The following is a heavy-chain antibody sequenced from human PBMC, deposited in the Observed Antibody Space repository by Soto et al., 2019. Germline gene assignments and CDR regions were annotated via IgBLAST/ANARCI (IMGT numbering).Heavy chain of an antibody. J-gene: IGHJ4*02. D-gene: IGHD3-3*01. CDR2: IVVGSGNT. CDR1: GFTFTSSA. V-gene: IGHV1-58*01. CDR3: AAGAKFTIFGVVRHFDY. Sequence: GASVKVSCKASGFTFTSSAVQWVRQARGQRLEWIGWIVVGSGNTNYAQKFQERVTITRDMSTSTAYMELSSLRSEDTAVYYCAAGAKFTIFGVVRHFDYWGQGTLVTVSS.